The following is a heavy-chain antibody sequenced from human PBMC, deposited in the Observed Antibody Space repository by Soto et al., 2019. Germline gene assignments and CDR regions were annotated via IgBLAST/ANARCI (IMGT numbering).Heavy chain of an antibody. CDR3: SKHQDDCSSTSCDLSAIGHFDH. CDR2: ISGSGGST. D-gene: IGHD2-2*01. Sequence: GGSLRLSCAASGFTFSSYAMSWVRQAPGKGLEWVSAISGSGGSTYYADSVKGRFTISRDNSKNTLYLQMNSLRAEDTAVYYCSKHQDDCSSTSCDLSAIGHFDHWGKGTLLTV. CDR1: GFTFSSYA. V-gene: IGHV3-23*01. J-gene: IGHJ4*02.